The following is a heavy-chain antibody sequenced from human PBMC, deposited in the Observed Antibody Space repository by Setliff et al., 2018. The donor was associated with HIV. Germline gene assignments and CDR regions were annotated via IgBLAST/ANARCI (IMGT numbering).Heavy chain of an antibody. CDR1: GFTFSTYW. Sequence: GGSLRLSCAASGFTFSTYWMSWVRQAPGKGLEWVANIKQDGSEKYYAHSVKGRFTISRDNAKNSLYLQMNSLRPEDTAVYYCAREKYDSSPTLDYWGQGTLVTVSS. V-gene: IGHV3-7*03. D-gene: IGHD3-22*01. J-gene: IGHJ4*02. CDR2: IKQDGSEK. CDR3: AREKYDSSPTLDY.